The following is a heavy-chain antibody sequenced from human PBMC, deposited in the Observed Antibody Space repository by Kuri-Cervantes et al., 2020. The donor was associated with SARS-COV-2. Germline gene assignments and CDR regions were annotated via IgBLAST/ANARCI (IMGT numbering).Heavy chain of an antibody. CDR2: INHSGST. J-gene: IGHJ5*02. D-gene: IGHD3-3*01. Sequence: SETLSLTCAVYGGSFSGYYWSWIRQPPGKGLEWIGEINHSGSTNYNPSLKSRVTISVDTSKNQFSLKLSSVTAADTAVYYCARVCTIFGVVIHNWFDPWAREPWSPSPQ. CDR1: GGSFSGYY. CDR3: ARVCTIFGVVIHNWFDP. V-gene: IGHV4-34*01.